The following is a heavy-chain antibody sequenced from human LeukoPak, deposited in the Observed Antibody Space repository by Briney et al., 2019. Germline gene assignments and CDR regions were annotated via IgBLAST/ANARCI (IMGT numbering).Heavy chain of an antibody. CDR3: ARHEPLWFGNGKGYFDY. V-gene: IGHV4-34*01. CDR1: GGSFSGYY. D-gene: IGHD3-10*01. Sequence: PSETLSLTCAVYGGSFSGYYWSWIRQPPGKGLEWIGEINHSGSTNYNPSLKSRVTISVDTSKNQFSLKLSSVTAADTAVYYCARHEPLWFGNGKGYFDYWGQGTLVTVSS. CDR2: INHSGST. J-gene: IGHJ4*02.